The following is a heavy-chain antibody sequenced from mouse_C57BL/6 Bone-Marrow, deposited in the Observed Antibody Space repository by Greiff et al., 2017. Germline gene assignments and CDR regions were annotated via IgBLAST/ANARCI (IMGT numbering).Heavy chain of an antibody. CDR2: IWSGGST. D-gene: IGHD1-1*01. Sequence: QVQLQQSGPGLVQPSQSLSITCTVSGFSLTSYGVHWVRHSPGKGLEWLGVIWSGGSTDYNAAFISRQSISKDNSKSQVFFKMNSLQAEDTAIYYCDRNSDYYGSAWFAYWGQGTLVTVSA. CDR3: DRNSDYYGSAWFAY. J-gene: IGHJ3*01. CDR1: GFSLTSYG. V-gene: IGHV2-2*01.